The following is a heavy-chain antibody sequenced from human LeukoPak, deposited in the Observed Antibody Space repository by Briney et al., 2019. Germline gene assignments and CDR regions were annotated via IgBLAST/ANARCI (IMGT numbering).Heavy chain of an antibody. Sequence: GGSLRLSCEASGLLFSSYGFYWVRQAPGKGLEWVAYISFSGTTEDYADSLEGRFTISRDNSESKVYLQMSSLRSEDTAVYYCARGWFGLDPWGQGTQVIVSS. D-gene: IGHD3-10*01. J-gene: IGHJ5*02. CDR2: ISFSGTTE. CDR1: GLLFSSYG. V-gene: IGHV3-30*03. CDR3: ARGWFGLDP.